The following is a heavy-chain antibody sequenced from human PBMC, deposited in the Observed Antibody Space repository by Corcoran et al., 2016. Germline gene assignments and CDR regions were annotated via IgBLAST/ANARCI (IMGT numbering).Heavy chain of an antibody. D-gene: IGHD3-3*01. Sequence: QVQLVQSGAEVKKPGASVKVSCKASGYTFTSYGISWVRQAPGQGLEWMGWISAYNGNTNYAQKLQGRVTMTTDTSTSTAYMELRSLRSDDTAVYDCAREERHDFWSGYYKVKRGYYFDYWGQGTLVTVSS. CDR1: GYTFTSYG. CDR3: AREERHDFWSGYYKVKRGYYFDY. CDR2: ISAYNGNT. J-gene: IGHJ4*02. V-gene: IGHV1-18*01.